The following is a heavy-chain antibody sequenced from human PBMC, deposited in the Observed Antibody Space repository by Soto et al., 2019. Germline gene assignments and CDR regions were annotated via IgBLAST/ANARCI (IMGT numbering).Heavy chain of an antibody. D-gene: IGHD3-16*01. CDR2: ISNRGDT. CDR1: GFIVSDTY. Sequence: GGSLRLSCTASGFIVSDTYVNWVRQAPGKGLEWVSVISNRGDTHYADSVRGRFSLSRDISDNTLHLQMNNLRVEDTAVYYCARIWVFYGAFDIWSQGTMLTLS. V-gene: IGHV3-66*01. CDR3: ARIWVFYGAFDI. J-gene: IGHJ3*02.